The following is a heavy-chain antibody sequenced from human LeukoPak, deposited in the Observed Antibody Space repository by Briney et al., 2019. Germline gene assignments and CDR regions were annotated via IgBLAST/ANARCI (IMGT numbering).Heavy chain of an antibody. J-gene: IGHJ3*02. Sequence: GGSVTLSCAASGFTLSCYWMLWVRQAPGQGLVWVSRIISYGSSLSYAASVKGRFTISRDNANDPLYLQMNSLRAEDTAVYYCTRDWRNMAFDIWGQGTMVTVSS. CDR2: IISYGSSL. D-gene: IGHD1-14*01. V-gene: IGHV3-74*01. CDR1: GFTLSCYW. CDR3: TRDWRNMAFDI.